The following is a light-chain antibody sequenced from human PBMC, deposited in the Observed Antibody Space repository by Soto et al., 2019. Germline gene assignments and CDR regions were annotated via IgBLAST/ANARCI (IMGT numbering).Light chain of an antibody. Sequence: QSVLTQPASVSGSPGQSITFSCTGTSSDVGSYNYVSWYQHHPGKAPKVVIYEDSDRPSGVSNRFSGSKSGNTASLTISGLQAEDEADYYCSSYSSSSFWVFGGGTKLTVL. V-gene: IGLV2-14*01. CDR1: SSDVGSYNY. J-gene: IGLJ3*02. CDR3: SSYSSSSFWV. CDR2: EDS.